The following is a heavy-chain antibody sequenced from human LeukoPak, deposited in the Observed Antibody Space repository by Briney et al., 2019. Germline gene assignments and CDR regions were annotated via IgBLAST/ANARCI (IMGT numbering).Heavy chain of an antibody. J-gene: IGHJ4*02. CDR3: AKPSEPWTQLWLTDY. CDR1: GFTFSSYG. V-gene: IGHV3-30*02. D-gene: IGHD5-18*01. CDR2: IRYDGSNK. Sequence: GGSLRLSCAASGFTFSSYGMHWVRQAPGKGLEWVAFIRYDGSNKYYADSVKGRFTISRDNSKNTLYLQMNSLRAEDTAVYYCAKPSEPWTQLWLTDYWGQGTLVTVSS.